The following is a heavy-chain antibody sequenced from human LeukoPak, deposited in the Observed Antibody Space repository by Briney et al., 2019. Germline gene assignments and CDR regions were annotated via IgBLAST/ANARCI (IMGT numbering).Heavy chain of an antibody. V-gene: IGHV4-61*02. D-gene: IGHD3-10*01. CDR2: IYTSGST. Sequence: SETLSLTCTVSGGSISSGSYYWSWIRQPAGKGLELIGRIYTSGSTNYNPSLKSRVTISVDTSKNQFSLKLSSVTAADTAVYYCANLWFGELSGDSITGYWGQGTLVTVSS. CDR1: GGSISSGSYY. J-gene: IGHJ4*02. CDR3: ANLWFGELSGDSITGY.